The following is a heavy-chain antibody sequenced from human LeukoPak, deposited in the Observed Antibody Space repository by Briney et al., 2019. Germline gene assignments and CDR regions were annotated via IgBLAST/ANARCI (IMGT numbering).Heavy chain of an antibody. CDR2: IYHSGST. CDR3: ARDRRYYYDSSGTPFDY. V-gene: IGHV4-34*01. CDR1: GGSFSGYY. J-gene: IGHJ4*02. Sequence: SETLSLTCAVSGGSFSGYYWSWIRQPPGKGLEWIGSIYHSGSTYYNPSLKSRVTISVDTSKNQFSLKLSSVTAADTAVYYCARDRRYYYDSSGTPFDYWGQGTLVTVSS. D-gene: IGHD3-22*01.